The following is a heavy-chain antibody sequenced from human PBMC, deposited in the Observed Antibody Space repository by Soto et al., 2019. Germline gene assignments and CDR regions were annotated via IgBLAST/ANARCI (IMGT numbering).Heavy chain of an antibody. J-gene: IGHJ4*02. CDR2: ISGYSATI. V-gene: IGHV3-11*01. CDR1: GFTFSDYY. D-gene: IGHD4-17*01. Sequence: KPGGSLRLSCAASGFTFSDYYMTWMRQAPGKGLEWVSFISGYSATIYYADSVKGRFTMSRDNAQNSLYLQMNSLRAEDTAVYYCARDMTTVTKYYFDYWGQGTLVTVSS. CDR3: ARDMTTVTKYYFDY.